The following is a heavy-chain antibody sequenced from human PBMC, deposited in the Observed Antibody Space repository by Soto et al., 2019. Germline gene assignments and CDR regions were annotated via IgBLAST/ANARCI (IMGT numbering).Heavy chain of an antibody. CDR2: ISNDGSNK. V-gene: IGHV3-30*18. J-gene: IGHJ4*01. CDR1: GFTFSSYG. Sequence: QVQLVESGGGVVQPGRSLRLSCAASGFTFSSYGMHWVRQAPGKGLEWVAVISNDGSNKYYADSVKGRFTISRDNSKNTLYLQMNSLRAEDTAVYYCAKDHPTFDYWGHGTLVTVAS. CDR3: AKDHPTFDY.